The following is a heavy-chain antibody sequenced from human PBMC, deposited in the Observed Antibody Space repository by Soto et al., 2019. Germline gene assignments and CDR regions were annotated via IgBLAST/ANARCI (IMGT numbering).Heavy chain of an antibody. CDR2: ISAYNGNT. CDR3: ARDVPYSSSWYKWHYYYGMDV. D-gene: IGHD6-13*01. V-gene: IGHV1-18*01. Sequence: QVQLVQSGAEVKKPGASVKVSCKASGYTFTSYGISWVRQAPGQGLEWMGWISAYNGNTNYAQKLQGRVTMTTDTSTSTAYMELRSRSSDDTAVYYCARDVPYSSSWYKWHYYYGMDVWGQGTTVTVSS. J-gene: IGHJ6*02. CDR1: GYTFTSYG.